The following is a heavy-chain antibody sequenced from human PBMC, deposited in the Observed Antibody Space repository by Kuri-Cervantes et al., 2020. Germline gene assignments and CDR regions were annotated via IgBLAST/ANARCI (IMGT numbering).Heavy chain of an antibody. CDR1: GGSISSGGYS. CDR2: IYYSGST. Sequence: LRLSCAVSGGSISSGGYSWSWIRQHPGKGLEWIGYIYYSGSTYYNPSLKSRVTISVDTSKNQFSLKLSSVTAADTAVYYCARAFKPPVGLLRACAAFDIWGQGTIVTVSS. D-gene: IGHD2-15*01. CDR3: ARAFKPPVGLLRACAAFDI. J-gene: IGHJ3*02. V-gene: IGHV4-31*11.